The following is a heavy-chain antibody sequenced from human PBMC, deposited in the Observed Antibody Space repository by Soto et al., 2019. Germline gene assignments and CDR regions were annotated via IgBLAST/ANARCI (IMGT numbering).Heavy chain of an antibody. Sequence: QVQLVESGGGVVQPGRSMRLSCAASGFTFSSYGMHWVRQAPGKGLEWVAVISYDGSNKYYADSVKGRFTISRDNSKNTLYLQMNSLRAEDTAVYYCAKSERRGFYYYGPDLYMGLDYWGQGTLVTVSS. CDR1: GFTFSSYG. J-gene: IGHJ4*02. D-gene: IGHD3-10*01. CDR3: AKSERRGFYYYGPDLYMGLDY. CDR2: ISYDGSNK. V-gene: IGHV3-30*18.